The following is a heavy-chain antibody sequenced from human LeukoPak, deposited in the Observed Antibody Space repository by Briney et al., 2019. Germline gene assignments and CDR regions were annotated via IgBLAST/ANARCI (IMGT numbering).Heavy chain of an antibody. CDR1: GGSISSSSYY. J-gene: IGHJ4*02. Sequence: SETLSLTCTVSGGSISSSSYYWGWIRQPPGKGLEWIGSIYYSGSTYYNPSLKSRVTISVDTSKNQFSLKLSSVTAADTAVYYCARLEGATVDYWGQGTLVIVSS. CDR3: ARLEGATVDY. V-gene: IGHV4-39*01. D-gene: IGHD1-26*01. CDR2: IYYSGST.